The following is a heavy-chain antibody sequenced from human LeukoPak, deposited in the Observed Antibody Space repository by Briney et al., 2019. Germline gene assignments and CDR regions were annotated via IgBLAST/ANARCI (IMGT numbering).Heavy chain of an antibody. CDR3: ARDFSGKWEQLTGWWLDP. Sequence: ASVTVSCTASGYTFGTHWMHWVRQAPGQGLEWMGIINPSGDFRSYAQKFQGRIIVTRDMSTRTLYMELSDLRPEDTAVYYCARDFSGKWEQLTGWWLDPWGQGTLVIVSS. D-gene: IGHD1-26*01. CDR1: GYTFGTHW. V-gene: IGHV1-46*01. J-gene: IGHJ5*02. CDR2: INPSGDFR.